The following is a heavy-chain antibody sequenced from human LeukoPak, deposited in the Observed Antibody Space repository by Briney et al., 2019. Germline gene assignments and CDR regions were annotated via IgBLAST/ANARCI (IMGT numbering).Heavy chain of an antibody. Sequence: GGSLRLSCAASGFTFSSYWMHWVRQAPGKGLVWVSRINSDGSSTSYADSVKGRFTISRDNAKNTLYLQMNSLRAEDTAVYYCARAVVGTDFDYWGQGTLVTVSS. CDR2: INSDGSST. CDR3: ARAVVGTDFDY. J-gene: IGHJ4*02. CDR1: GFTFSSYW. V-gene: IGHV3-74*01. D-gene: IGHD1-26*01.